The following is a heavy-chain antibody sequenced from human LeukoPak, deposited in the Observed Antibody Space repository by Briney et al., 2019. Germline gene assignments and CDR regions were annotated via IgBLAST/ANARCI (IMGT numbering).Heavy chain of an antibody. D-gene: IGHD4-23*01. CDR3: ARNAGNSDVDY. CDR2: IYHSGST. Sequence: QSSESLSLTCAVSGGSITGSNWWTWVRQPPGKGLEWIGEIYHSGSTNYNPSIKSRVTISVDKSNNQFSLKLNSMTAADTAVYYCARNAGNSDVDYWGQGILVIVSS. J-gene: IGHJ4*02. V-gene: IGHV4-4*02. CDR1: GGSITGSNW.